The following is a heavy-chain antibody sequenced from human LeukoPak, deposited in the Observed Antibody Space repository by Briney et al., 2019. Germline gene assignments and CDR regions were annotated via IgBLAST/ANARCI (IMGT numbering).Heavy chain of an antibody. CDR1: GGSLSSYY. V-gene: IGHV4-59*01. Sequence: SETLSLTCTVSGGSLSSYYWSWIRQSPGKGLEWIGYVFYSGKTDYSPSIRSRVSMSVDTSKNQFSLKVTSVTAADTAVYYCARDRNYLYYFDYWGQGTLVTVSS. D-gene: IGHD4-11*01. J-gene: IGHJ4*02. CDR2: VFYSGKT. CDR3: ARDRNYLYYFDY.